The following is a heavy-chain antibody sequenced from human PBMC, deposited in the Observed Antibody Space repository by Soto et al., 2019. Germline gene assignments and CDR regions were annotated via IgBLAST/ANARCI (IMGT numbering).Heavy chain of an antibody. Sequence: GGSLRLSCAASGFTFSSYGMHWVRQAPGKGLEWVAVISYDGSNKYYADSVKGRFTISRDNSKNTLYLQMNSLRAEDTAVYYCAKDYGDDAGWYYGMDVWGQGTTVTVSS. CDR1: GFTFSSYG. D-gene: IGHD4-17*01. J-gene: IGHJ6*02. V-gene: IGHV3-30*18. CDR3: AKDYGDDAGWYYGMDV. CDR2: ISYDGSNK.